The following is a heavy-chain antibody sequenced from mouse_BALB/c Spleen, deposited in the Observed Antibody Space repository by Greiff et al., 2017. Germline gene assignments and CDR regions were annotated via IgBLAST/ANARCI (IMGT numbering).Heavy chain of an antibody. V-gene: IGHV3-8*02. J-gene: IGHJ3*01. Sequence: EVKLMESGPSLVKPSQTLSLTCSVTGDSITSGYWNWIRKFPGNKLEYMGYISYSGSTYYNPSLKSRISITRDTSKNQYYLQLNSVTTEDTATYYCARGDGNYLWFAYWGQGTLVTVSA. D-gene: IGHD2-1*01. CDR2: ISYSGST. CDR3: ARGDGNYLWFAY. CDR1: GDSITSGY.